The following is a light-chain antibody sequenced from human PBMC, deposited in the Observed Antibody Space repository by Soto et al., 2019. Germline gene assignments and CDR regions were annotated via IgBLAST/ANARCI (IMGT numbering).Light chain of an antibody. J-gene: IGLJ2*01. Sequence: QSALTQPASVSGSPGQSITISCTGTSSDVGGYNYVSWYQQHPGKAPKLMIYEVSNRPSGVSNRFSGSKSGNTASLTISGLQAEDEADYYCSSYTSSSPVVFGGGTNVTVL. CDR2: EVS. CDR1: SSDVGGYNY. V-gene: IGLV2-14*01. CDR3: SSYTSSSPVV.